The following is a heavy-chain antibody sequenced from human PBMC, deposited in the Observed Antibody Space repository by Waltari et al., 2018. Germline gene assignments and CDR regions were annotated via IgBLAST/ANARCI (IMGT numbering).Heavy chain of an antibody. CDR2: IYTSAST. V-gene: IGHV4-30-4*08. Sequence: QVQLQESGPGLVKPSQTLSLTCTVSGGSISSGDYYWSWIRQPPGKGLEGIGYIYTSASTYHNPSLKRRVTISVDTSKNQFSLKLSSVTAADTAVYSCARSRPYYYYYMDVWGKGTTVTISS. CDR3: ARSRPYYYYYMDV. CDR1: GGSISSGDYY. J-gene: IGHJ6*03.